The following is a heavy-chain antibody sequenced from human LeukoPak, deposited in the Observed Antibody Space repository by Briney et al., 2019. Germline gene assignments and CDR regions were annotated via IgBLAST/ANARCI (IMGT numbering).Heavy chain of an antibody. CDR1: GFSISSSA. CDR2: INNVASHI. D-gene: IGHD3-10*01. Sequence: GGSLRLSCAASGFSISSSAMNWVRQAPGKGLEWVSSINNVASHIYYAGSVRGRFTISRDNAKNSVYLQMNSLRAEDTAVYYCARGPYGSSGTPDAFDIWGQGTMVTVSS. V-gene: IGHV3-21*01. J-gene: IGHJ3*02. CDR3: ARGPYGSSGTPDAFDI.